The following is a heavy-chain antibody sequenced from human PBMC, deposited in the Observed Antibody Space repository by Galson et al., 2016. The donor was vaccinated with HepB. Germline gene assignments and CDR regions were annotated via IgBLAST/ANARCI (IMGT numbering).Heavy chain of an antibody. J-gene: IGHJ4*02. CDR2: ISPYNGKT. D-gene: IGHD4-17*01. CDR1: GYTFTSHG. V-gene: IGHV1-18*01. CDR3: ARAPRPGYGDCYDF. Sequence: SVKVSCKASGYTFTSHGISWVRQAPGQRLEWMGWISPYNGKTNYAQNLQGRVTMTTDTSTNTAYLELRSLRSDDTALYYCARAPRPGYGDCYDFWGQGTLVTVSS.